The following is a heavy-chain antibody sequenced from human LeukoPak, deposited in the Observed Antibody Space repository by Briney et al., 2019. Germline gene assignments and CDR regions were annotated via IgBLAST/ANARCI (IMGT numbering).Heavy chain of an antibody. J-gene: IGHJ4*02. CDR1: GFTFSNYC. D-gene: IGHD6-6*01. CDR2: IKQDGSEK. Sequence: GGSLRLSCAASGFTFSNYCMRWVRQAPGKGLEWVANIKQDGSEKYYADSVKGRFPISRDNAKNSLYLQMNSLRAEDTAVYYCASGQGLGYWGQGTLVTVSS. CDR3: ASGQGLGY. V-gene: IGHV3-7*01.